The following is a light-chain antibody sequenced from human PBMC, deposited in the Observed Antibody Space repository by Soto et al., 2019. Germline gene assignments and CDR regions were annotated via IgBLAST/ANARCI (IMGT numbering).Light chain of an antibody. V-gene: IGLV2-11*01. J-gene: IGLJ2*01. CDR2: DVS. CDR3: CSYAGSSL. CDR1: SSDVGGYNY. Sequence: QSALTQPRSVSGSPGQSVTISCTGTSSDVGGYNYVSWYQQHPGKAPKLMIYDVSKRPSGVPDRFSGSKSGNTASLTISGLQAEGEADYYCCSYAGSSLFGGGTKLTVL.